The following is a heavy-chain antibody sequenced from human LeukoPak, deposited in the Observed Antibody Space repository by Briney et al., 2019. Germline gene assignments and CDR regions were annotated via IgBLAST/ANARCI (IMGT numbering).Heavy chain of an antibody. Sequence: SETLSLTCAVYGGSFSGYYWSWIRQPPGKGLEWIGEINHSGSTNYNPSLKSRVTISVDTSKNQFSLKLSSVTAADTGVYYCARGQFYGSGSYPTYYLYYYGMDGWGQGTTVTVSS. V-gene: IGHV4-34*01. CDR1: GGSFSGYY. CDR3: ARGQFYGSGSYPTYYLYYYGMDG. CDR2: INHSGST. J-gene: IGHJ6*02. D-gene: IGHD3-10*01.